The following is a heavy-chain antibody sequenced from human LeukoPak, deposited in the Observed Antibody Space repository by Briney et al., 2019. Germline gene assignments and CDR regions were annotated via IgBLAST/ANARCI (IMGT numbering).Heavy chain of an antibody. CDR2: INPSGDST. J-gene: IGHJ5*02. Sequence: ASVKVSCKTSGYTFTKYLIHWVRQAPGQGLEWMGTINPSGDSTNYAQRFQGRVTLTEDTSTSTVYMELSSLTSEDTAVYYCARPSYCVFDNCDHWLDPWGPGTLVTVSS. CDR3: ARPSYCVFDNCDHWLDP. D-gene: IGHD2-21*01. CDR1: GYTFTKYL. V-gene: IGHV1-46*01.